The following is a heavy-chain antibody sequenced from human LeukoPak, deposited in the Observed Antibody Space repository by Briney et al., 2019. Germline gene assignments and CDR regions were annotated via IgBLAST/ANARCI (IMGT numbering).Heavy chain of an antibody. V-gene: IGHV1-2*02. J-gene: IGHJ4*02. D-gene: IGHD2-2*01. CDR1: GYTFTGYY. CDR2: INPNSGGT. Sequence: ASVKVSRKASGYTFTGYYMHWVRQAPGQGLEWMGWINPNSGGTNYAQKFQGRVTMTRDTSISTAYMELSRLRSDDTAVYYCASLVVVPAATGDYFDYWGQGTLVTVSS. CDR3: ASLVVVPAATGDYFDY.